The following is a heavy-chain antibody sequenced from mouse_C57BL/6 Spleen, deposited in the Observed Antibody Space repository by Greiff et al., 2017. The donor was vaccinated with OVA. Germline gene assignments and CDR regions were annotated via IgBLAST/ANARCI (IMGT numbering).Heavy chain of an antibody. J-gene: IGHJ1*03. CDR2: ISDGGSYT. CDR1: GFTFSSYA. Sequence: DVKLVESGGGLVKPGGSLKLSCAASGFTFSSYAMSWVRQTPEKRLEWVATISDGGSYTYYPDNVKGRFTISRDNAKNNLYLQMSHLKSEDTAMYYCARDVGDYYGSRGYFDVWGTGTTVTVSS. CDR3: ARDVGDYYGSRGYFDV. V-gene: IGHV5-4*01. D-gene: IGHD1-1*01.